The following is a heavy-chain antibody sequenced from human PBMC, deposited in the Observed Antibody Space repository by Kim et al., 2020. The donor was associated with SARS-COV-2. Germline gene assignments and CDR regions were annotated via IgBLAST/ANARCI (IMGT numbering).Heavy chain of an antibody. CDR2: T. Sequence: TEYAESVKGRFTSSREDYKSMAYLQMNSLKTEDTSVYYCTRAKLNSVYDYWGQGNLVTVSS. CDR3: TRAKLNSVYDY. D-gene: IGHD1-20*01. V-gene: IGHV3-49*02. J-gene: IGHJ4*02.